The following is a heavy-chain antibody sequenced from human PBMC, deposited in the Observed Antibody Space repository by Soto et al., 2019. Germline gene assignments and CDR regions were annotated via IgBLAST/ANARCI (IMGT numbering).Heavy chain of an antibody. V-gene: IGHV1-3*01. CDR2: INAGNGNT. D-gene: IGHD2-15*01. CDR1: GYTFTSYA. Sequence: QVQLVQSGAEVKKPGASVKVSCKASGYTFTSYAMHWVRQAPGQRLEWMGWINAGNGNTKYSQKFQGRVTITRDTSASTAYMELSSLRSEDTAVYYCAGGGVVVAAGEDYWGQGTLVTVSS. CDR3: AGGGVVVAAGEDY. J-gene: IGHJ4*02.